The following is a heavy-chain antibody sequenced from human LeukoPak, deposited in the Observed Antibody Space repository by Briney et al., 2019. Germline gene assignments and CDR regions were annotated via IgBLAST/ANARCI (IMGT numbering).Heavy chain of an antibody. J-gene: IGHJ2*01. V-gene: IGHV4-59*11. CDR2: IYYSGST. D-gene: IGHD2-2*01. CDR1: GGSISSHY. CDR3: ARDRRYCSSISCPPLYWYFDL. Sequence: SETLSLTCTVSGGSISSHYWSWIRQPPGKGLEWIGYIYYSGSTNYNPSLKSRVTISVDTSKNQFSLKLSSVTAADTAVYYCARDRRYCSSISCPPLYWYFDLWGRGTLVTVSS.